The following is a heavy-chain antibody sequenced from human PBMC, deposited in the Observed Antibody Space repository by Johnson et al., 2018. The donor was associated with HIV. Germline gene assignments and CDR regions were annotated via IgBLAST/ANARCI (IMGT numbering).Heavy chain of an antibody. J-gene: IGHJ3*02. V-gene: IGHV3-11*04. CDR2: ISSSGSTI. Sequence: QEKLVESGGGLVKPGGSLRLSCAASGFTFSDYYMSWFRQAPGKGLEWVSYISSSGSTIYYADSVKGRFTLSRDNGMNSLYLQMNSLRAEETAVYYCVRGGTAYWDRVSAFDIWGQGTMVTVSS. CDR3: VRGGTAYWDRVSAFDI. D-gene: IGHD2-8*02. CDR1: GFTFSDYY.